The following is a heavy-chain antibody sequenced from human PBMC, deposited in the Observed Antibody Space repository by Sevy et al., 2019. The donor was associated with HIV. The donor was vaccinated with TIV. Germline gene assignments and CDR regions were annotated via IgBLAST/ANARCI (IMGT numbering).Heavy chain of an antibody. CDR2: IIPIFGTA. J-gene: IGHJ6*02. CDR3: ARDLKITGTEDYYYYYGMDV. V-gene: IGHV1-69*13. D-gene: IGHD1-20*01. CDR1: GGTFSSYA. Sequence: ASVKVSCKASGGTFSSYAISWVRQAPGQGLEWMGGIIPIFGTANYAQKFQGRVTITADESTSTAYMELSILRSEDTAVYYCARDLKITGTEDYYYYYGMDVWGQGTTVTVSS.